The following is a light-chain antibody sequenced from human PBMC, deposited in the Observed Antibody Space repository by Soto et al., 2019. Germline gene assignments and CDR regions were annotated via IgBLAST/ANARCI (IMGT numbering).Light chain of an antibody. CDR1: SSNIESNT. Sequence: QSVLTQPPSASGTPGQRVTISCSGSSSNIESNTVTWYQQLPGTAPKLVIYSNYDRPSGVPDRFSGSKSGTSASLAITGLQAEDEADYYCQSYDSGLSGSEVFGTGTKLTVL. CDR2: SNY. V-gene: IGLV1-44*01. J-gene: IGLJ1*01. CDR3: QSYDSGLSGSEV.